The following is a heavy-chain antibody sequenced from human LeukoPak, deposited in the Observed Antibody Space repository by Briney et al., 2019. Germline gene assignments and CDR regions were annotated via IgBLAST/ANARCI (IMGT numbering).Heavy chain of an antibody. D-gene: IGHD3-22*01. V-gene: IGHV3-30-3*01. CDR2: ISYDGSNK. CDR1: GFTFSSYA. CDR3: AKERVNTMIVVVNDY. J-gene: IGHJ4*02. Sequence: GGSLRLSCAASGFTFSSYAMHWVRQAPGKGLEWVAVISYDGSNKYYAESVKGRFTISRDNSKNTLYLQMNSLRGEDTAVYYCAKERVNTMIVVVNDYWGQGTLVTVSS.